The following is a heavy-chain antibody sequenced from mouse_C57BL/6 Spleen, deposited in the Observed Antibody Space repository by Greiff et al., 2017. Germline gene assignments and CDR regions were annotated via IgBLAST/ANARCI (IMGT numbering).Heavy chain of an antibody. V-gene: IGHV5-6*01. Sequence: EVKLVESGGDLVKPGGSLKLSCAASGFNFSSYGMSWVRQTPDTRLEWVATISSGGSYTYYPDSVKGRFTISRDNAKNTMYLQMSSLKSEDTAMYYCARHGGYFDYWGQGTTLTVAS. CDR2: ISSGGSYT. CDR3: ARHGGYFDY. J-gene: IGHJ2*01. CDR1: GFNFSSYG.